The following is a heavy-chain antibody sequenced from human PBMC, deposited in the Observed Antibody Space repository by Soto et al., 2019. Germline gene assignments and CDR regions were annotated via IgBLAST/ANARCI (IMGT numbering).Heavy chain of an antibody. V-gene: IGHV3-30*18. D-gene: IGHD5-18*01. Sequence: ESGGGVVQPGRSLRLSCAASGFTFSSYGMHWVRQAPGKGLEWVALISYDGSNKYYADSVKGRFTISRDNSKNTLYLQMNSLRAEDTAVYYCAKVDTAMVPHFDYWGQGTLVTVSS. CDR3: AKVDTAMVPHFDY. J-gene: IGHJ4*02. CDR1: GFTFSSYG. CDR2: ISYDGSNK.